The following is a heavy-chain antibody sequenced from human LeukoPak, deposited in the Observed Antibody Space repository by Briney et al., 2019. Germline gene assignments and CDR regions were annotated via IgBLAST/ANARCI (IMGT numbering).Heavy chain of an antibody. J-gene: IGHJ6*02. CDR1: GFTFSSYA. V-gene: IGHV3-30-3*01. CDR2: ISYDGSNK. CDR3: ARETAYSTTVTPGDYYYYGMDV. Sequence: GGSPRLSCAASGFTFSSYAMHWVRQAPGKGLEWEAVISYDGSNKYYADSVKGRFTISRDNSKNTLYLQMNSLRAEDTAVYYCARETAYSTTVTPGDYYYYGMDVWGQGTTVTVSS. D-gene: IGHD4-17*01.